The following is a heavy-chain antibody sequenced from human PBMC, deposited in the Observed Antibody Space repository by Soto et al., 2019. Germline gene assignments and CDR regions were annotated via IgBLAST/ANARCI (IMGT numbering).Heavy chain of an antibody. V-gene: IGHV3-30-3*01. CDR1: GFTFSSYA. Sequence: QVQLVESGGGVVQPGRSLRLSCAASGFTFSSYAMHWVRQAPGKGLEWVAVISYDGSNKYYADSVKGRFTISRDNCKNTRYLLMNSLRTEDTAVYYCARPLWRDDYNWGYFDLWGRGTLVTVSS. D-gene: IGHD4-4*01. CDR2: ISYDGSNK. J-gene: IGHJ2*01. CDR3: ARPLWRDDYNWGYFDL.